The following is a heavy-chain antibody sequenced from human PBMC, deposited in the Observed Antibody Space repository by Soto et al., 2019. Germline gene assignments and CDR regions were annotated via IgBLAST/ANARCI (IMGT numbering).Heavy chain of an antibody. J-gene: IGHJ5*02. V-gene: IGHV4-31*03. D-gene: IGHD1-26*01. CDR3: AIASISRCLHRSCPAWFDP. CDR1: GGSISNANYY. Sequence: SETLSLTCTVSGGSISNANYYWSWIRDHPGKGLDWIGYIYYTGTTYYSPSLESRVAISVDTSQNQFSLKLGAVTAADTAVYFCAIASISRCLHRSCPAWFDPWGQGSLVT. CDR2: IYYTGTT.